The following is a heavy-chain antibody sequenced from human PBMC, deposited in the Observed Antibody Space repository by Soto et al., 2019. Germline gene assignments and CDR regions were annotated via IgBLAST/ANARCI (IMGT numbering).Heavy chain of an antibody. CDR1: GFTFSNAW. CDR2: IKSNTDGGTT. Sequence: EVQLVESGGGLVKPGGSLRLSCAASGFTFSNAWMSWVRQAPGKGLEWVGRIKSNTDGGTTDYAAPVKGRFTISRDDSKNTRYLEINSLKIEDTAVYYCTGSSWDGFWGQGTLVTVSS. CDR3: TGSSWDGF. V-gene: IGHV3-15*01. J-gene: IGHJ4*02. D-gene: IGHD6-13*01.